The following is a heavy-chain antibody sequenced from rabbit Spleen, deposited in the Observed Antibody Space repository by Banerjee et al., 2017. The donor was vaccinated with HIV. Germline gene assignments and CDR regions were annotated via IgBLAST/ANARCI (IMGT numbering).Heavy chain of an antibody. CDR1: GFDFSTYS. V-gene: IGHV1S7*01. CDR2: IDPVFGSA. CDR3: ARGGGL. J-gene: IGHJ3*01. Sequence: QLVESGGGLVQPGGSLELSCKASGFDFSTYSMSWVRQAPGKGLEWIGYIDPVFGSAYYASWVNGRFSISRENTQNTVSLQLNSLTAADTATYFCARGGGLWGQGTLVTVS.